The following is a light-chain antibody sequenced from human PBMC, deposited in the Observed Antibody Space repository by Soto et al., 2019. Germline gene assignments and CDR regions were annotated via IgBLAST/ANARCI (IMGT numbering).Light chain of an antibody. V-gene: IGKV1-5*01. Sequence: DIQMTQSPSTLSASVGDRVTITCRASQSITSWLAWYQQKPGKAPKLLIYDASSLENGVPSRFSGSGSGTVFTLTISSLQADDYATYYCQQYNRYWTFGQGTKVEVK. CDR2: DAS. CDR1: QSITSW. CDR3: QQYNRYWT. J-gene: IGKJ1*01.